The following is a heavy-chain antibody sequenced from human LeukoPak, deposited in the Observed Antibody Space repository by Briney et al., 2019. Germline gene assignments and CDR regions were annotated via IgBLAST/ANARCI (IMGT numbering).Heavy chain of an antibody. Sequence: GGSLRLSRAASGFTFSNLWMNWVRQAPREGLGGVSYISSSGSTIYYADSVNGRFTISRDNAKNSLYLQMNSPGAENTAVYYGGRDRAAGKGYFDYWGQGNVVFVSS. CDR1: GFTFSNLW. D-gene: IGHD6-13*01. CDR2: ISSSGSTI. J-gene: IGHJ4*02. CDR3: GRDRAAGKGYFDY. V-gene: IGHV3-48*04.